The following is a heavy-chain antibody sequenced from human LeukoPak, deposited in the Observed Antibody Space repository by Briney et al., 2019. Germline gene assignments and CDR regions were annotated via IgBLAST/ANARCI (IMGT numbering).Heavy chain of an antibody. V-gene: IGHV1-69*13. J-gene: IGHJ4*02. D-gene: IGHD1-26*01. CDR3: ARTPASSGSYAYSSDY. CDR2: IIPIFGTA. Sequence: SVKVSCKASGGTFSSYAISWVRQAPGQGLEWMGGIIPIFGTANYAQKFQGRVTITADESTSTAYMELSSLRSEDTAVYYCARTPASSGSYAYSSDYWGQGTLVTVSS. CDR1: GGTFSSYA.